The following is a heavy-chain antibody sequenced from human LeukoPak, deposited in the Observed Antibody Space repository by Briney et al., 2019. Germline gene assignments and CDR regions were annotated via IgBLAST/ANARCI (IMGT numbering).Heavy chain of an antibody. Sequence: SETLSLTCAVYGGSFSGYYWSWIRQPPGKGLEWIGEINHSGSTNYNPSLKSRVTISVDTSKNQFSLKLSSVTAADTAVYYCARAVGSSSRDYCYYYGMDVWGQGTTVTVSS. CDR3: ARAVGSSSRDYCYYYGMDV. J-gene: IGHJ6*02. D-gene: IGHD6-6*01. CDR2: INHSGST. CDR1: GGSFSGYY. V-gene: IGHV4-34*01.